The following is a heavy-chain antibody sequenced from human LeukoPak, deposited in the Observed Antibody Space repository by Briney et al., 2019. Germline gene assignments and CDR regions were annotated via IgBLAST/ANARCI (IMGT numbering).Heavy chain of an antibody. V-gene: IGHV4-39*07. Sequence: SETLSLTCTVSGGSISSSSYYWGWIRQPPGKGLEWIGSIYYSGSTYYNPSLKSRVTISVDTSKNQFSLKLSSVTAADTAVYYCARAGRRELGIYPAHFDYWGQGTLVTVSS. D-gene: IGHD3-16*01. CDR2: IYYSGST. CDR1: GGSISSSSYY. J-gene: IGHJ4*02. CDR3: ARAGRRELGIYPAHFDY.